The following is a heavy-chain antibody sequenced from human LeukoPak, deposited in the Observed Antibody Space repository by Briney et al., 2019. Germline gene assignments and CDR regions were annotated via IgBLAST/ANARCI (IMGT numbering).Heavy chain of an antibody. D-gene: IGHD3-22*01. J-gene: IGHJ4*02. CDR1: GFTFSSYA. V-gene: IGHV3-23*01. CDR2: VNSGSTT. Sequence: PGGSLRLSCAASGFTFSSYAMSWVRQAPGKGLEWVSGVNSGSTTYYANSVKGRFTISRDNSKNTLYLQMNSLRAEDTAVYYCAKKGGYYGSSGYQDYFDYWGQGTLVTASS. CDR3: AKKGGYYGSSGYQDYFDY.